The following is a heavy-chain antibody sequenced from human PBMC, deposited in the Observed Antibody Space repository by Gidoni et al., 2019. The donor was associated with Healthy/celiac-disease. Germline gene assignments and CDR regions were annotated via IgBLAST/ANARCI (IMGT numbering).Heavy chain of an antibody. CDR1: GYTVPCYD. J-gene: IGHJ6*02. CDR2: LNPTSSNT. Sequence: AQLVLSEAEEQKPRASVKDPCNASGYTVPCYDVNWVRGATGQGHEWMGWLNPTSSNTGYAQKFQGIVTMTRNTTISTAYMVLRSLRSGDTAVYYCARGGANIVAAILNGMDFWGQGTTVTVSS. CDR3: ARGGANIVAAILNGMDF. D-gene: IGHD5-12*01. V-gene: IGHV1-8*02.